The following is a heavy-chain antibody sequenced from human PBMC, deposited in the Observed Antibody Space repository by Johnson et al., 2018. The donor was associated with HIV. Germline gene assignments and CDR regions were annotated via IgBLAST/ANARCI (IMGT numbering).Heavy chain of an antibody. Sequence: VQLVESGGGLVKPGGSLRLSCAASGFTFSNAWMHWVRQAPGQGLEWVGRIKTTTDGGTTDYAATVKGSFTIARDDSKNTLFLQMNSLKTEDTAVYYCTTEFVRDSSGYSIWGQGTMVTVSS. D-gene: IGHD3-22*01. CDR3: TTEFVRDSSGYSI. V-gene: IGHV3-15*01. CDR1: GFTFSNAW. CDR2: IKTTTDGGTT. J-gene: IGHJ3*02.